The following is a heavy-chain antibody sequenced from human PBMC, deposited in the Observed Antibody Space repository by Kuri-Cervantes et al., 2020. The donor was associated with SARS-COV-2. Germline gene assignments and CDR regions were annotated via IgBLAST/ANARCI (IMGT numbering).Heavy chain of an antibody. D-gene: IGHD4-17*01. J-gene: IGHJ4*02. CDR1: GYSISSGYY. CDR2: IYHSGST. V-gene: IGHV4-38-2*02. CDR3: ARYGPPRYYFDY. Sequence: SETLSLTCTVSGYSISSGYYWGWIRQLPGKGLEWIGSIYHSGSTYYNPSLKSRVTISVDTSKDQFSLKLSSVTAADTAVYYCARYGPPRYYFDYWGQGTLVTVSS.